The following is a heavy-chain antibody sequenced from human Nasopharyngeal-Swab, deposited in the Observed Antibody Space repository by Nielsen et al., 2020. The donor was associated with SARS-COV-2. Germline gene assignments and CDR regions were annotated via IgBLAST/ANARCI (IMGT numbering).Heavy chain of an antibody. J-gene: IGHJ2*01. V-gene: IGHV4-39*07. Sequence: SETLSLTCTVSGGSISSSSYYWGWIRQPPGKGLEWIGSIYYSGSTYYNPSLKSRVTISVDTSKNQFSLKLSSVTAADTAVYYCARVILTGLGGYCDLWGRGTLVTVSS. CDR3: ARVILTGLGGYCDL. CDR1: GGSISSSSYY. D-gene: IGHD2-8*02. CDR2: IYYSGST.